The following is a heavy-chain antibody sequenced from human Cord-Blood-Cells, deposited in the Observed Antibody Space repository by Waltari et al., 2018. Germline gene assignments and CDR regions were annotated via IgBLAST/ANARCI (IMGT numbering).Heavy chain of an antibody. D-gene: IGHD6-13*01. V-gene: IGHV3-53*02. Sequence: EVQLVETGGGLIQPGGSLRLSSAAPGFTLSRHYLSWVRQATGKGLEWVSVIYSGGSTYYADSVKGRFTISRDNSKNTLYLQMNSLRAEDTAVYYCARGDSSSSSWYYFDYWGQGTLVTVSS. J-gene: IGHJ4*02. CDR1: GFTLSRHY. CDR3: ARGDSSSSSWYYFDY. CDR2: IYSGGST.